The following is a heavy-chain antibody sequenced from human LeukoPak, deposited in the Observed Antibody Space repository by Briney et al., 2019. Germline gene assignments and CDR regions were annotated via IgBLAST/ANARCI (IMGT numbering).Heavy chain of an antibody. D-gene: IGHD6-13*01. CDR3: ARGVAASTTGY. CDR1: GGSFSGYY. Sequence: TSETLSLTCAVYGGSFSGYYWSWIRQPPGKGLEWIGEINHSGSTNYNPSLKSRVTISVDTSKNQLSLNLSSVTAADTAIYYCARGVAASTTGYWGQGTLVTVSS. CDR2: INHSGST. V-gene: IGHV4-34*01. J-gene: IGHJ4*02.